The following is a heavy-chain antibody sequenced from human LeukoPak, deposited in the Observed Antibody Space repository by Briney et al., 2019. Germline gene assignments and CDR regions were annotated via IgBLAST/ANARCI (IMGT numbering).Heavy chain of an antibody. V-gene: IGHV1-18*01. D-gene: IGHD1-20*01. J-gene: IGHJ4*02. CDR1: GYTFTTYG. Sequence: GASVKVSCKTSGYTFTTYGITWVRQGPGQGLEWMGWISAYNGNTNYAQKLQGRVTMTTDTSTSTAYMELRSLRSDDTAVYYCAKDVSPYNWNDDGGYNYWGQGTLVTVSS. CDR3: AKDVSPYNWNDDGGYNY. CDR2: ISAYNGNT.